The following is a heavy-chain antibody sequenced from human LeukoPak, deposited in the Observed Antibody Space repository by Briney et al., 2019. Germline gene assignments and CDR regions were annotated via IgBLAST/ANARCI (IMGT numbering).Heavy chain of an antibody. CDR3: ARGAEGDSSGYPLDNWFDP. J-gene: IGHJ5*02. V-gene: IGHV1-18*01. D-gene: IGHD3-22*01. CDR1: GYTFTSYG. CDR2: ISAYNGNT. Sequence: AASVKVSCKASGYTFTSYGISWVRQAPGQGLEWMGWISAYNGNTNYAQKLQGRVTMTTDTSTSTAYMELSRLRSDDTAVYYCARGAEGDSSGYPLDNWFDPWGQGTLVTVSS.